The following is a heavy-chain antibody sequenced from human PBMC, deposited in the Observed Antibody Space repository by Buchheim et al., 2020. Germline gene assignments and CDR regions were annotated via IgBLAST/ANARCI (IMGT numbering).Heavy chain of an antibody. D-gene: IGHD3-10*01. CDR1: GGSISSDDYY. CDR3: ARDINGRADY. J-gene: IGHJ4*02. CDR2: IYYSGST. V-gene: IGHV4-30-4*01. Sequence: QVQLQESGPGLVKPSQSLSLTCTVSGGSISSDDYYWSWIRQPPGKGLEWIGYIYYSGSTYYNPSLKSRLTISVDTSRNQFSLKLSSVTAADTAVYYCARDINGRADYWGQGTL.